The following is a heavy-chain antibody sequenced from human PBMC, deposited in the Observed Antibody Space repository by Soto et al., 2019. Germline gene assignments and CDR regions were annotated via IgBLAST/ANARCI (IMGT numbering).Heavy chain of an antibody. J-gene: IGHJ5*02. CDR3: ARGMNYVDNWFDP. CDR1: GYTFTSYG. CDR2: ISAYNGNT. Sequence: GASVKVSCKASGYTFTSYGISWVRQAPGQGLEWMGLISAYNGNTNYAQKLQGRVTMTRDTSTSTVYMELSSLRSEDTAVYYCARGMNYVDNWFDPWGQGTLVTVSS. V-gene: IGHV1-18*01. D-gene: IGHD1-7*01.